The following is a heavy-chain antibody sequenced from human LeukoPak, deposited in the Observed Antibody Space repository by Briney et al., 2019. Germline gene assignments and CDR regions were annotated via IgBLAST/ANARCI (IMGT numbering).Heavy chain of an antibody. CDR2: ISYDGSNK. J-gene: IGHJ4*02. D-gene: IGHD6-13*01. CDR3: ARDPAGTGFDY. V-gene: IGHV3-30-3*01. CDR1: GFTFSSYA. Sequence: GGSLRLSCAASGFTFSSYAMHWVRQAPGKGLEWVAVISYDGSNKYYADSVKGRFTISRDSSKNTLYLQMNSLRAEDTAVYYCARDPAGTGFDYWGQGTLVTVSS.